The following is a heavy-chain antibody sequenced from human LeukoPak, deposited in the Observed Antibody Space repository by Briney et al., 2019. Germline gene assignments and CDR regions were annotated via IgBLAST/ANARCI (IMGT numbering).Heavy chain of an antibody. CDR3: AKDSYCGGDCYKRAVDY. J-gene: IGHJ4*02. Sequence: PGGSLRLSCAASGFTFSSYAMSWVRQAPGKGREWVSSIIGSGGSTYNAEFVKGRFTISRDNSKNTLYLQMNSLRAEDTAVYYCAKDSYCGGDCYKRAVDYWGQGTLVTVSS. D-gene: IGHD2-21*02. CDR1: GFTFSSYA. CDR2: IIGSGGST. V-gene: IGHV3-23*01.